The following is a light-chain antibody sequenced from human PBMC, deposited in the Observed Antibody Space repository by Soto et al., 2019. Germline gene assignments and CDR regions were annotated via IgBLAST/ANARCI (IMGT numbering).Light chain of an antibody. CDR3: CSYAGSSTLVYV. Sequence: QSALTQPASVSGSPGQSITISCTGTSSDVGSYNLVSWYQQHPGKAPKLMIYEVSKRPSGVSNRFSGSKSGNTASLTISGLQAEDEADDYCCSYAGSSTLVYVFGTGTKLTVL. CDR1: SSDVGSYNL. V-gene: IGLV2-23*02. CDR2: EVS. J-gene: IGLJ1*01.